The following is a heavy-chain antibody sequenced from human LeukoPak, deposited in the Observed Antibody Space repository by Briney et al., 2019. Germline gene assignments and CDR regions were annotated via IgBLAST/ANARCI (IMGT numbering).Heavy chain of an antibody. CDR2: IREERGQE. CDR1: GLTVSNHW. D-gene: IGHD5-18*01. CDR3: ASLDTAKQPLANH. Sequence: GGSLRLSCVASGLTVSNHWTSWVRQAPGKGLEWVANIREERGQEYYVDSVKGRFTISKNSAKNSLYLQMNTLRVEDTAMYYCASLDTAKQPLANHWGQGTLVTVSS. J-gene: IGHJ5*02. V-gene: IGHV3-7*03.